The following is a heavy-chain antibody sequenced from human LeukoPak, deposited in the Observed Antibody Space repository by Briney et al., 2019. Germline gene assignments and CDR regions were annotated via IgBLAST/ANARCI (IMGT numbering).Heavy chain of an antibody. CDR1: GYTFTSYY. D-gene: IGHD3-3*01. V-gene: IGHV1-46*01. Sequence: ASVKVSCKASGYTFTSYYMHWVRQAPGQGLEWMGIINPSGGSTSYAQKFQGRVTMTRDTSTSTVYMELSSLRSEDTAVYYCARTESGYYDYYHYYGMDVWGQGTTVTVSS. CDR3: ARTESGYYDYYHYYGMDV. J-gene: IGHJ6*02. CDR2: INPSGGST.